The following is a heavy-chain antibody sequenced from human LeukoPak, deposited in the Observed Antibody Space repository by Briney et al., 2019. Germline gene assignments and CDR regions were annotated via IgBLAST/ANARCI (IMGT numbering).Heavy chain of an antibody. J-gene: IGHJ4*02. CDR3: ARAIYPIYYFDY. V-gene: IGHV4-59*01. CDR1: GGSISSYY. Sequence: SETLSLTCTASGGSISSYYWSWIRQPPGKGLEWIGCIYYSGSTNYNPSLKSRVTISVDTSKSQFSLKLSSVTAADTAVYYCARAIYPIYYFDYWGQGTLVTVSS. D-gene: IGHD5/OR15-5a*01. CDR2: IYYSGST.